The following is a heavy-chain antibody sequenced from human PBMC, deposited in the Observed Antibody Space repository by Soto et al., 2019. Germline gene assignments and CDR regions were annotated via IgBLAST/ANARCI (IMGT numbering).Heavy chain of an antibody. CDR2: IWSDGSNK. J-gene: IGHJ4*02. Sequence: GGSLRLSCVASAFTFSTYGMHWVRQAPGKGLEWVAVIWSDGSNKYYADSVKGRFTISRDNSKNTMYLQMNSLRAEDTAVYYCARASGVYDYWGQGTLVTVSS. CDR3: ARASGVYDY. D-gene: IGHD6-25*01. V-gene: IGHV3-33*01. CDR1: AFTFSTYG.